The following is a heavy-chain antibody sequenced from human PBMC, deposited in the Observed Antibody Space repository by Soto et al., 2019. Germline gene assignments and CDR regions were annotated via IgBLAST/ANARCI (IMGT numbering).Heavy chain of an antibody. Sequence: ASVKVSCKASGYTFTSYDINWVRQATGQGLEWMGWMNPNSGNTGYAQKFQGRVTMTRNASISTAYMELSSLRSEDTAVYYCARGNHTYYYGSGAYWGQGTLVTVSS. D-gene: IGHD3-10*01. CDR2: MNPNSGNT. J-gene: IGHJ4*02. V-gene: IGHV1-8*01. CDR1: GYTFTSYD. CDR3: ARGNHTYYYGSGAY.